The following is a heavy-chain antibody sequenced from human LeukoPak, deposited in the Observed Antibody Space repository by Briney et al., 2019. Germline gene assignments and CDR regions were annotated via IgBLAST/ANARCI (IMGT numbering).Heavy chain of an antibody. J-gene: IGHJ5*02. CDR1: GGTFSSYA. V-gene: IGHV1-69*05. Sequence: SVKVSCKASGGTFSSYAISWVRQAPGQGLEWMGGIIPIFGTANYAQKFQGRVTITTDESTSTAYMELSSLRSEDTAVYYCARDLGRYCSSTSCPTPNWFDPWGQGTLVTVSS. CDR2: IIPIFGTA. CDR3: ARDLGRYCSSTSCPTPNWFDP. D-gene: IGHD2-2*01.